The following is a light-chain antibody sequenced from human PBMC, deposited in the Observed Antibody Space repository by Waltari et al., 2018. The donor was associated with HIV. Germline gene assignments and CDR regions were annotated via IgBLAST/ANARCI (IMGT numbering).Light chain of an antibody. Sequence: SYELTQPPSVSVSPGQTARITCSGDALPKVYAYWYQQKPGQAPVLVIYKDSERPSGIPERFSGSSSGTTVTLTISGVQAEDEADYYCQSADSSGAYRVFGGGTKLTVL. V-gene: IGLV3-25*03. J-gene: IGLJ3*02. CDR2: KDS. CDR3: QSADSSGAYRV. CDR1: ALPKVY.